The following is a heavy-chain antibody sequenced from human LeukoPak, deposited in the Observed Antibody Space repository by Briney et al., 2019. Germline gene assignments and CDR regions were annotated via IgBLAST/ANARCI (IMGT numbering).Heavy chain of an antibody. CDR3: ARRTYYYGSGSYYSPVYYYYYMDV. V-gene: IGHV4-34*01. Sequence: SETLSLTCAVYGESFSGYYWSWIRQPPGKGLEWIGEINHSGSTNYNPSLKSRVTISVDTSKNQFSLKLSSVTAADTAVYYCARRTYYYGSGSYYSPVYYYYYMDVRGKGTTVTVSS. D-gene: IGHD3-10*01. CDR2: INHSGST. CDR1: GESFSGYY. J-gene: IGHJ6*03.